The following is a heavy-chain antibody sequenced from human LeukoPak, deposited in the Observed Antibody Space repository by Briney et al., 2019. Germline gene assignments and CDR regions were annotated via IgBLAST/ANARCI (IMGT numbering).Heavy chain of an antibody. V-gene: IGHV4-31*03. Sequence: SETLSLTCTVSGGSISSGGYYWSWIRQHPGKGLEWIGCIYYSGSTYYNPSLKSRVSISVDTSKIQFSLKLSSVTAADTAVYYCARCPLVRGVILPWFDPWGQGTLVTVSS. CDR2: IYYSGST. CDR3: ARCPLVRGVILPWFDP. CDR1: GGSISSGGYY. D-gene: IGHD3-10*01. J-gene: IGHJ5*02.